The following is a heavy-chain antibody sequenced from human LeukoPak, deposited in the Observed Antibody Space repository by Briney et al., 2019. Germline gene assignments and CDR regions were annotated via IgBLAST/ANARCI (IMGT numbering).Heavy chain of an antibody. V-gene: IGHV3-53*01. CDR2: TYSDSST. J-gene: IGHJ3*02. D-gene: IGHD2-21*02. CDR3: VRKNRDFNAAFDI. CDR1: GFTFSNAW. Sequence: PGGSLRLSCAASGFTFSNAWMSWVRQAPGKGLEWVSITYSDSSTNYADSVKGRFTISRDTSQNTLSLQMNSLRAEDTAVYYCVRKNRDFNAAFDIWGQGTVVTVSS.